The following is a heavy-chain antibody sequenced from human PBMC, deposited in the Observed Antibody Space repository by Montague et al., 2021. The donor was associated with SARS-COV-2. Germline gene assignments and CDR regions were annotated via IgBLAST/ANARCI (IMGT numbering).Heavy chain of an antibody. J-gene: IGHJ4*02. CDR3: ARRGRPYSGYTTGYFDY. D-gene: IGHD5-12*01. Sequence: QSGAEVKKPGESLRISCKVSGYIFISHWITWVRQMPGKGLEWMGRIDPSDSYTNYSPSFQGHVSISVDMSISTAYPQWSSLKASDTAMYYCARRGRPYSGYTTGYFDYWGQGTLVTVSS. CDR2: IDPSDSYT. CDR1: GYIFISHW. V-gene: IGHV5-10-1*01.